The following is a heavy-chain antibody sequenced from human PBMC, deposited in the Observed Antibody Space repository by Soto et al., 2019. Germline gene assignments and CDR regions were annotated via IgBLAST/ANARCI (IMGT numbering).Heavy chain of an antibody. J-gene: IGHJ5*02. D-gene: IGHD5-18*01. V-gene: IGHV4-59*02. CDR1: GDSVSGHY. Sequence: PSETLSLTCTVSGDSVSGHYWSWIRQPPGKGLEWIGYIYYSGSTNYNPSLKSRVTISIDTPKNQFSLKLNSVTAADTAVYYCASDNGYSYGNTLDPWGQGTLVTVS. CDR2: IYYSGST. CDR3: ASDNGYSYGNTLDP.